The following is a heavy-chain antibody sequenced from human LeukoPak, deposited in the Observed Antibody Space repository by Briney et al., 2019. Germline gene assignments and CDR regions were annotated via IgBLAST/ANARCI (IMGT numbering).Heavy chain of an antibody. CDR1: GYTFTGYY. V-gene: IGHV1-2*02. CDR3: ARDHPTRRCSSTSCYYVPKFDY. CDR2: INPNRGGT. D-gene: IGHD2-2*01. J-gene: IGHJ4*02. Sequence: ASVKVSCKASGYTFTGYYMHWVRQAPAQGLEWMGWINPNRGGTNYAQKFQGRVTMTRDTSISTAYMELSRLRSDDTAVYYCARDHPTRRCSSTSCYYVPKFDYWGQGTLVTVSS.